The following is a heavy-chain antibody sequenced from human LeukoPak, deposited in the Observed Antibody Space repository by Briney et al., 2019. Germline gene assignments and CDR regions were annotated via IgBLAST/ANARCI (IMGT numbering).Heavy chain of an antibody. J-gene: IGHJ4*02. Sequence: GGSLRLSCAASGFSLSTYWMSWVRQAPGKGLEWVANIKKDGSEKYNVDSVKGRFTISRDNAKSTLYLQMNSLRAEDTAVYYCARVRWGGLYYFDYWGQGTLVTVSS. CDR2: IKKDGSEK. D-gene: IGHD3-16*01. CDR1: GFSLSTYW. CDR3: ARVRWGGLYYFDY. V-gene: IGHV3-7*01.